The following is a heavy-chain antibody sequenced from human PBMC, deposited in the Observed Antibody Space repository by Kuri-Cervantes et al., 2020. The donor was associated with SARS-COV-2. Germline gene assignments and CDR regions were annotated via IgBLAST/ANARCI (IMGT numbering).Heavy chain of an antibody. CDR3: ARDIAVASGYYFDY. CDR1: GGSFSGYY. V-gene: IGHV4-34*01. Sequence: SKTLSLTCAVYGGSFSGYYWSWIRQPPGKGLEWIGEINHSGSTNYNPSLKSRVTISVDTSKNQFPLKLSSVTAADTAVYYCARDIAVASGYYFDYWGQGTLVTVSS. D-gene: IGHD6-19*01. CDR2: INHSGST. J-gene: IGHJ4*02.